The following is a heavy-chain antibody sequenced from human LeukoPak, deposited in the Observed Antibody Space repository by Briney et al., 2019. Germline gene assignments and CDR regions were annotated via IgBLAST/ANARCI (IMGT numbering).Heavy chain of an antibody. CDR2: IRNDGSNK. V-gene: IGHV3-30*02. D-gene: IGHD3-22*01. CDR1: GFTFSSYG. Sequence: GGSLRLSCAASGFTFSSYGMHWVRQAPGKGLEWVAFIRNDGSNKYYADSVKGRFTISRDDSKNTLYLQMNSLRAEDTAVYYCARDANYYDSSANYYYYMDVWGKGTTVTISS. CDR3: ARDANYYDSSANYYYYMDV. J-gene: IGHJ6*03.